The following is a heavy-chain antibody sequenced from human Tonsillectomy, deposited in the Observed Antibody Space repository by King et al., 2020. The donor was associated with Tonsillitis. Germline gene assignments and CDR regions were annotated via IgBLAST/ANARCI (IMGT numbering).Heavy chain of an antibody. V-gene: IGHV3-74*01. CDR3: VRDQDCGWPFDY. Sequence: VQLVESGGGLVQPGGSLRLSCAASGFTFSSYWMHWVRQVPGKGLVWVSRINSDGSSTSYADSVKGRFTISRDNAKNTLYLQMNSLRAEDTAMYYCVRDQDCGWPFDYWGQGTLVTVSS. J-gene: IGHJ4*02. CDR2: INSDGSST. D-gene: IGHD6-19*01. CDR1: GFTFSSYW.